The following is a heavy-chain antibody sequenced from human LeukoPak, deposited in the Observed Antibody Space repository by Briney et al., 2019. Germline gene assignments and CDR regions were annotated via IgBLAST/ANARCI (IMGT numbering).Heavy chain of an antibody. J-gene: IGHJ5*02. CDR1: GGSISSSNW. D-gene: IGHD2-15*01. Sequence: PSGTLSLTCAVSGGSISSSNWWSWVRQPPGKGLEWIGEIYHSGSTNYNPSLKSRVTISVDTSKNQFSLKLSSVTAADTAVYYCAGGCSGGSCYSAYSHHYNWFDPWGQGTLVTVSS. V-gene: IGHV4-4*02. CDR2: IYHSGST. CDR3: AGGCSGGSCYSAYSHHYNWFDP.